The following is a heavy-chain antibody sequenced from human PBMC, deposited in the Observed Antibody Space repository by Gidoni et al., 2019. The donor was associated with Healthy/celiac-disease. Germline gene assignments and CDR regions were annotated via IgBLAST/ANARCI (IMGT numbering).Heavy chain of an antibody. D-gene: IGHD3-10*01. Sequence: SCKASGGTFSSYAISWVRQAPGQGLEWMGGIIPIFGTADYAQKFQGRVTITADESTSTAYMELSSRRSEDTAVYYCAREVVRNAFDIWGQGTMVTVSS. V-gene: IGHV1-69*01. CDR1: GGTFSSYA. CDR2: IIPIFGTA. J-gene: IGHJ3*02. CDR3: AREVVRNAFDI.